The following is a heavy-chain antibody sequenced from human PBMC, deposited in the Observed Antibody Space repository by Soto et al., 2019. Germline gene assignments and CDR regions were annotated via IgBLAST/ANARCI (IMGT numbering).Heavy chain of an antibody. CDR2: INHSGST. D-gene: IGHD3-3*01. CDR1: GGSFSGYY. CDR3: ARGPYPPTSQGTIFGVVINQATRRNWFDP. Sequence: SETLSLTCAVYGGSFSGYYWSWIRQPPGKGLEWIGEINHSGSTNYNPSLKSRVTISVDTSKDQFSLKLSSVTAADTAVYYCARGPYPPTSQGTIFGVVINQATRRNWFDPWGQGTLVTV. V-gene: IGHV4-34*01. J-gene: IGHJ5*02.